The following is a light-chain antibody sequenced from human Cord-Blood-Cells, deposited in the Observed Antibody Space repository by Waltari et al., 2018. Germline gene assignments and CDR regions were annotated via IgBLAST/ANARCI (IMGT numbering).Light chain of an antibody. J-gene: IGLJ2*01. CDR2: DVS. V-gene: IGLV2-14*01. Sequence: QSALTQPASVSGSPGQSITISCTGTSRDVGGYNYVSWYQQNPGKAPKLMIDDVSNRPAGVSNRFAGSKSGNTASLAISGLQAEDEADYYCSSYTSSSTVVFGGGTKLTAL. CDR1: SRDVGGYNY. CDR3: SSYTSSSTVV.